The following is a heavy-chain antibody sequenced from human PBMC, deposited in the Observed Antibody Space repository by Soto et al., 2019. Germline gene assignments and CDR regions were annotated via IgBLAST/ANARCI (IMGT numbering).Heavy chain of an antibody. CDR1: GFTFTSSA. CDR3: AAATVDTAMVPYYYYGMDV. CDR2: IVVGSGNT. J-gene: IGHJ6*02. V-gene: IGHV1-58*01. Sequence: SVKVSCKASGFTFTSSAVQWVRQARGQRLEWIGWIVVGSGNTNYAQKFQERVTITRDMSTSTAYMELSSLRSEDTAVYYCAAATVDTAMVPYYYYGMDVWGQGTTVTVSS. D-gene: IGHD5-18*01.